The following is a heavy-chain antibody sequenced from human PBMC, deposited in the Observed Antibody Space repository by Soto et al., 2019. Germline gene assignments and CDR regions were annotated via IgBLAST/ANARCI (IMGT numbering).Heavy chain of an antibody. V-gene: IGHV4-59*01. CDR1: GGTSISYY. CDR3: ARMNYYDTSGYPFDY. CDR2: IYFRGTT. Sequence: SETHSLTCTVSGGTSISYYWSWIRQPPGKGLEWTGYIYFRGTTNYNPSLKSRVTMSADTSKNQFSLKLNSVTAADTAVYYCARMNYYDTSGYPFDYWGQGMMVTVSS. D-gene: IGHD3-22*01. J-gene: IGHJ4*02.